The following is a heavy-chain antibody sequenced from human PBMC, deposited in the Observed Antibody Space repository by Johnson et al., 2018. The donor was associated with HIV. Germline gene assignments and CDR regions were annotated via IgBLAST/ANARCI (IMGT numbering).Heavy chain of an antibody. CDR3: ARDTWVWAFDI. CDR1: GFMFDDYG. Sequence: VQLVESGGVVVQPGGYLRLSCAASGFMFDDYGMSWVRQAPGKGVEWVSGINWNGGSTGYVDSGKGRFTISRDYAKNSLYLQMNSLRAEDTALYYCARDTWVWAFDIWGQGTMVTVSS. CDR2: INWNGGST. D-gene: IGHD6-13*01. J-gene: IGHJ3*02. V-gene: IGHV3-20*04.